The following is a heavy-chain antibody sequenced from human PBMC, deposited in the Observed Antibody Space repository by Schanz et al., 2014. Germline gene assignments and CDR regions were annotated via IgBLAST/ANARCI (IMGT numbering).Heavy chain of an antibody. J-gene: IGHJ5*02. Sequence: QVPLQESGPGLVKPSETLSLTCSVSGGDIGNYYWSWIRQPPGKGLEWIGYIHQSGGTNYNPSLKSRVTKLVDTPKNQFPRRLTSLTAADTAVYYCAKFLYDDPSWGQGTLVTVSS. CDR1: GGDIGNYY. V-gene: IGHV4-59*08. D-gene: IGHD3-3*01. CDR2: IHQSGGT. CDR3: AKFLYDDPS.